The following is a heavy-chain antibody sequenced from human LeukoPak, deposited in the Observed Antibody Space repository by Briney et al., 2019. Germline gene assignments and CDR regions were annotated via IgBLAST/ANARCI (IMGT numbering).Heavy chain of an antibody. J-gene: IGHJ6*02. CDR3: ARDPGPSGSYYV. V-gene: IGHV1-8*01. CDR2: MNPNSGNT. D-gene: IGHD1-26*01. Sequence: GASVKVSCKASGYTFTSYDINWVRQATGQGLEWMGWMNPNSGNTGYAQKFQGRVTMTRNTSISTAYMELSSLRSEDTAVYYCARDPGPSGSYYVWGQGTTVTVSS. CDR1: GYTFTSYD.